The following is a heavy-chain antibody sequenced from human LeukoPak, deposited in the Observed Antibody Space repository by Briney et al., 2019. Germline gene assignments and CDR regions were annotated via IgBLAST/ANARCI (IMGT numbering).Heavy chain of an antibody. CDR1: GFTFNIYT. V-gene: IGHV3-23*01. Sequence: GGSLRLSCAASGFTFNIYTMYWVRQAPGKGLEWVSGIRHSDGSTYYADSVKGRFTISRDNAKNSLYLQMNSLRAEDTAVYYCARDPYSGSYGDSYYYYMDVWGKGTTVTISS. D-gene: IGHD1-26*01. J-gene: IGHJ6*03. CDR3: ARDPYSGSYGDSYYYYMDV. CDR2: IRHSDGST.